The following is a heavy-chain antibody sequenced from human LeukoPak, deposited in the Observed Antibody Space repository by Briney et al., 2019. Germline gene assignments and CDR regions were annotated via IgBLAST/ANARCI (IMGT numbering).Heavy chain of an antibody. CDR1: AYTFTSYA. J-gene: IGHJ6*03. V-gene: IGHV7-4-1*02. Sequence: ASVKVSCKASAYTFTSYAMNWVLQDPGQGLEWMVWINTNTGNPTYAQGFTGRFVFSLDTSVSTAYLQISSLKAEDTAVYYCARDSGATIWGTYYYYRDVGGKGTTVTISS. CDR2: INTNTGNP. CDR3: ARDSGATIWGTYYYYRDV. D-gene: IGHD5-12*01.